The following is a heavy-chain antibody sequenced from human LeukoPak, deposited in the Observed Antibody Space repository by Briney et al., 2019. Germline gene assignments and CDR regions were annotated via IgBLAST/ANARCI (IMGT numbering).Heavy chain of an antibody. D-gene: IGHD2-2*01. Sequence: GGSLRLSCAASGFTFSSYGMHWVRQAPGKGLEWVAVIWYGGSNKYYADSVKGRFTISRDNSKNTLYLQMNSLRAEDTAVYYCAKDSSCSSTSCPDALDIWGQGTMVTVSS. CDR1: GFTFSSYG. CDR2: IWYGGSNK. V-gene: IGHV3-30*02. CDR3: AKDSSCSSTSCPDALDI. J-gene: IGHJ3*02.